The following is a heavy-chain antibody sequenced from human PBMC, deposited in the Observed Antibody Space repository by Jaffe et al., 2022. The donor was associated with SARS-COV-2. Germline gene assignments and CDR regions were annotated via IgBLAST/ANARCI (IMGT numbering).Heavy chain of an antibody. CDR2: ISSSSSYI. CDR1: GFTFSSYS. J-gene: IGHJ3*02. Sequence: EVQLVESGGGLVKPGGSLRLSCAASGFTFSSYSMNWVRQAPGKGLEWVSSISSSSSYIYYADSVKGRFTISRDNAKNSLYLQMNSLRAEDTAVYYCARDRIVVVPWELDAFDIWGQGTMVTVSS. D-gene: IGHD3-22*01. CDR3: ARDRIVVVPWELDAFDI. V-gene: IGHV3-21*01.